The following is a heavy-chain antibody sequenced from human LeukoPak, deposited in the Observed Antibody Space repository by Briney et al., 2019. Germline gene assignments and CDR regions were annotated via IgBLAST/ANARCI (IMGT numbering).Heavy chain of an antibody. J-gene: IGHJ4*02. CDR1: TLTASTNY. CDR2: IYRGGRT. CDR3: ARGPASIEATAQ. Sequence: PARSLTLACPPSTLTASTNYISWVRHPPRDVLDWVAVIYRGGRTKYADCVRGRFTSSRDNAKSTLYIQMNSVRAEDTAVYYCARGPASIEATAQWGQGTLVTVSS. V-gene: IGHV3-53*01. D-gene: IGHD5-12*01.